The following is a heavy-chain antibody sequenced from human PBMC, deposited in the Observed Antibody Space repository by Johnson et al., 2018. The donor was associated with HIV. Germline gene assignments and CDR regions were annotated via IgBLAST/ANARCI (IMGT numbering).Heavy chain of an antibody. CDR2: ISYDGSNK. J-gene: IGHJ3*02. CDR3: TTGPMGAFDI. Sequence: QVQLVESGGGVVQPGRSLRLSCAASGFTFSSYGMHWVRQAPGKGLEWVAVISYDGSNKYHADSVKGRFTSSRNNSKNTLYRQMNSLKTEDTAVYYCTTGPMGAFDIWGQGTMVTVSS. CDR1: GFTFSSYG. D-gene: IGHD3-16*01. V-gene: IGHV3-30*03.